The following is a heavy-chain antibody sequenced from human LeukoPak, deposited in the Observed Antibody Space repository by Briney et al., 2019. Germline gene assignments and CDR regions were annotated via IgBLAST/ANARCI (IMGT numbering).Heavy chain of an antibody. CDR1: GGSISSYY. CDR2: IYTSGST. V-gene: IGHV4-4*07. CDR3: ARENSGSYREFDY. J-gene: IGHJ4*02. Sequence: SETLTLTCTVSGGSISSYYWSWIRQPAGKGLEWIGRIYTSGSTNYNASLKSRVSMSVDTSKNRFSLKLSSVTAADTAVFYCARENSGSYREFDYWGQGTLVTVSS. D-gene: IGHD1-26*01.